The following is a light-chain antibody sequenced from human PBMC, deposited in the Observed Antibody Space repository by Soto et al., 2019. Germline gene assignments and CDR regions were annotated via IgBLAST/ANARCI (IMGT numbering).Light chain of an antibody. V-gene: IGLV2-14*01. Sequence: QSALTQPASVSASLGQSITISCTGTSSDVGGYNYVSWYQHHPGKVPKLIIYEVNNRPSGVSNRFSGSKSANTASLTISGLQADDEADYYCSSFTGSSTQVFGGGTQLTVL. CDR2: EVN. J-gene: IGLJ3*02. CDR1: SSDVGGYNY. CDR3: SSFTGSSTQV.